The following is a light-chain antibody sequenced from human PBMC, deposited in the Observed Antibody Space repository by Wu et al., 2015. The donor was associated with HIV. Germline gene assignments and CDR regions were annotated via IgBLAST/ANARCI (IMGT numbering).Light chain of an antibody. CDR3: QQSYRTPRT. V-gene: IGKV1-39*01. CDR2: GVS. J-gene: IGKJ1*01. CDR1: ENIMNY. Sequence: DIQMTQSPSSLSASVGDRVTIACRASENIMNYLNWYQQIPGKAPKVLIYGVSNLQNGVPSRFSGSGSGTDFILTISSLQPEDFAIYYCQQSYRTPRTFGPRDQSGGQT.